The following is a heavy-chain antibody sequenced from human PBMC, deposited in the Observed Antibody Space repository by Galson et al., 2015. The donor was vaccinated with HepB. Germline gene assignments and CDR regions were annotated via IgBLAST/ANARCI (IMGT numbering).Heavy chain of an antibody. D-gene: IGHD3-10*01. J-gene: IGHJ6*02. CDR1: EFILSMYW. V-gene: IGHV3-7*05. CDR2: IKEEGSEQ. CDR3: ARVKRGEWYSFYYYGMDV. Sequence: SLRLSCAASEFILSMYWMNWVRQAPGKGLEWVANIKEEGSEQNYVDSVKGRFTISRDNAKNSLYLQMNSLRAEDTAIYYCARVKRGEWYSFYYYGMDVWGQGTTVTVSS.